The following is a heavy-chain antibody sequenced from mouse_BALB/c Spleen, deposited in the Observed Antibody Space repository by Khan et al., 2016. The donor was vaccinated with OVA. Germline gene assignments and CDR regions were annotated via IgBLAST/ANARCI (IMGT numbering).Heavy chain of an antibody. CDR1: GYTFTSYW. Sequence: VQLQESGAELAKPGASVKMSCTASGYTFTSYWMHWIKQRPGQGLEWIGYINPTSGYTDYNQKFKDKAKLTADKSSSTAYMQLSSLTSDDSAVYYCARDRIDYWGKGTALTVSS. CDR2: INPTSGYT. CDR3: ARDRIDY. V-gene: IGHV1-7*01. J-gene: IGHJ2*01.